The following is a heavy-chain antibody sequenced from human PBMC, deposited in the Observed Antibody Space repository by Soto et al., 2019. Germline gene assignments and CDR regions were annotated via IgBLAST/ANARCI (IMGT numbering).Heavy chain of an antibody. V-gene: IGHV3-23*01. J-gene: IGHJ4*02. D-gene: IGHD2-2*01. CDR1: GFTFNNYA. Sequence: GGSLRLSCAASGFTFNNYAMSWVRQAPGKGLEWVSVMSANGGSIYYADSVKGRFTISRDNSENTLYLQMSGLRAEDAAVYYCARDFVVVPAPGDYFDYWGQGTLVTVSS. CDR2: MSANGGSI. CDR3: ARDFVVVPAPGDYFDY.